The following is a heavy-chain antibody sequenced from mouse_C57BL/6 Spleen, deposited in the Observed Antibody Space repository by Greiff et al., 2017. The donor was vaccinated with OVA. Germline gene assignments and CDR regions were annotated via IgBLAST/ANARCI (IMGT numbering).Heavy chain of an antibody. CDR3: AMVVAKGAWFAY. Sequence: QVQLQQSGAELARPGASVKLSCKASGYTFTSYGISWVKQRTGQGLEWIGEIYPRSGNTYYNEKFKGKATLTADKSSSTAYMELRSLTSEDSAVYFCAMVVAKGAWFAYWGQGTLVTVSA. D-gene: IGHD1-1*01. CDR2: IYPRSGNT. V-gene: IGHV1-81*01. CDR1: GYTFTSYG. J-gene: IGHJ3*01.